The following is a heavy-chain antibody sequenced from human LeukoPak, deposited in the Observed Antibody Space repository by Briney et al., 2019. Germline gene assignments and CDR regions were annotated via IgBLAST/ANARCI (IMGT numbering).Heavy chain of an antibody. J-gene: IGHJ4*02. CDR1: GYTFTFYN. V-gene: IGHV1-2*06. CDR2: INPNSGGT. CDR3: ARLIYSGYDRDY. Sequence: GASVTVSRTSAGYTFTFYNMHWVWLPPGPGLGLEGRINPNSGGTNYAQKFQGRVTMTRDTSISTAYMELSRLRSDDTAVYYCARLIYSGYDRDYWGQGTLVTVSS. D-gene: IGHD5-12*01.